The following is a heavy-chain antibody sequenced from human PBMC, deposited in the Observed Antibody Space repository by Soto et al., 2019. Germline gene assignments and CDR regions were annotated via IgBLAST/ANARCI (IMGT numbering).Heavy chain of an antibody. CDR3: ARGAIAAQAFDY. V-gene: IGHV4-59*13. J-gene: IGHJ4*02. Sequence: KTXATLSLTCTVSGDSISSYYWSWIRQPPGKELEWIGYIYYGGSTIYNPSLKSRVTISADTSKNQFSLKLTSVTAADTAVYCCARGAIAAQAFDYWGQGTLVTVSS. CDR2: IYYGGST. D-gene: IGHD6-13*01. CDR1: GDSISSYY.